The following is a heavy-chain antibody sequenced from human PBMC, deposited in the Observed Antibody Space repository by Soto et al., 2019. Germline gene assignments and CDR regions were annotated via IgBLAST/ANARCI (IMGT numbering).Heavy chain of an antibody. CDR2: IYYSGST. D-gene: IGHD2-8*01. CDR1: GGSVSSGSYY. CDR3: ARDVRVNHYYGLDV. V-gene: IGHV4-61*01. J-gene: IGHJ6*02. Sequence: SETLSLTCTVSGGSVSSGSYYWSWIRQPPGKGLEWIGYIYYSGSTNYNPSLKSRVTISVDTSKNQFSLKLSSVTAADTAVYYCARDVRVNHYYGLDVWGQGTTVTVSS.